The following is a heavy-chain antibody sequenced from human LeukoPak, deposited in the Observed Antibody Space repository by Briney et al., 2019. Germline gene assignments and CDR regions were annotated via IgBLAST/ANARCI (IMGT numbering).Heavy chain of an antibody. CDR1: GGSFSGYY. CDR3: ARDLPYPRTGVPAAKTDY. V-gene: IGHV4-34*01. Sequence: AETLTLTCAAYGGSFSGYYWSWIRQPPGKGLEWIGEINHSGSTNYNPSLKSRVTISVDTSKNQFYLKLSSVTAADTAVYYCARDLPYPRTGVPAAKTDYWGQGTLVTVSS. D-gene: IGHD2-2*01. J-gene: IGHJ4*02. CDR2: INHSGST.